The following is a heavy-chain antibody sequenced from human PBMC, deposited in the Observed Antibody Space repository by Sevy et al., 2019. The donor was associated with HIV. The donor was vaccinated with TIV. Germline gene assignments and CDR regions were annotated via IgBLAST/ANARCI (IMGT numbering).Heavy chain of an antibody. CDR2: IYHSGST. V-gene: IGHV4-4*02. D-gene: IGHD3-16*01. J-gene: IGHJ5*02. Sequence: SETLSLTCAVSGGSISSVNWWRWCRQPPGGRVWGSGEIYHSGSTNYNPSLTSRVNISVDNSKNLSALKLSSVTAADTAVYYCARGGETHRGFDPWGQGSLVTVSS. CDR3: ARGGETHRGFDP. CDR1: GGSISSVNW.